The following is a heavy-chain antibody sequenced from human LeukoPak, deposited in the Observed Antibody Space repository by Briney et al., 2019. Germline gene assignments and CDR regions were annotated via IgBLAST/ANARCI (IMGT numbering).Heavy chain of an antibody. V-gene: IGHV4-59*03. D-gene: IGHD3-3*01. CDR2: IYYSGST. J-gene: IGHJ5*02. Sequence: SETLSLTCTVYGGSIGSYYWSWIRQPPGKGLEWIGYIYYSGSTNYNPSLKSRVTMSVDTSKNQFSLNLTSVTAADTAVYYCTRSGYYRAWFDPWGQGTLVTVSS. CDR3: TRSGYYRAWFDP. CDR1: GGSIGSYY.